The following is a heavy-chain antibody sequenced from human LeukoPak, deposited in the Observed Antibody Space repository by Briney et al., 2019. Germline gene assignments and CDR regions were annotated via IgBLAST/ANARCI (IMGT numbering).Heavy chain of an antibody. CDR2: IYTSGST. V-gene: IGHV4-4*07. CDR3: ARSGYCSSTSCYDTGYFDY. Sequence: PSETLSLTCTVSGGSISSYYWSWIRRPAGKGLEWVGRIYTSGSTNYNPSLKSRVTMSVDTSKNQFSLKLSSVTAADTAVYYCARSGYCSSTSCYDTGYFDYWGQGTLVTVSS. CDR1: GGSISSYY. D-gene: IGHD2-2*01. J-gene: IGHJ4*02.